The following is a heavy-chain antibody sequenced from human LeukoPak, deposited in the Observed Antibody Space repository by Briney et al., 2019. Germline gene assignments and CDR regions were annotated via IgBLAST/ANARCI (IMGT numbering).Heavy chain of an antibody. CDR3: ASSLLTRNWFDP. CDR1: GYTFTGYY. Sequence: GASEKVSCKASGYTFTGYYMHWVRQAPPQGIEGMGWINPNSGGTNYAQKFQGRVTMTRDTSISTAYMELSRLRSDDTAVYYCASSLLTRNWFDPWGQGTLVTVSS. V-gene: IGHV1-2*02. J-gene: IGHJ5*02. D-gene: IGHD1-26*01. CDR2: INPNSGGT.